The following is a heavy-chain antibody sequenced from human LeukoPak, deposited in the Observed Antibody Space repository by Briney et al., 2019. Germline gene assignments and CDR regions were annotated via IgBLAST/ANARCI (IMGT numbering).Heavy chain of an antibody. D-gene: IGHD6-13*01. Sequence: GGSLRLSCAASGFTFSSYAMHWVRQAPGKGLEWVAVISYDGSNKYYADSVKGRFTIPRDNSKNTLYLQMNSLRAEDTAVYYCARDPGVAAAGIFGPDYYYYMDVWGKGTTVTVSS. V-gene: IGHV3-30*01. J-gene: IGHJ6*03. CDR1: GFTFSSYA. CDR2: ISYDGSNK. CDR3: ARDPGVAAAGIFGPDYYYYMDV.